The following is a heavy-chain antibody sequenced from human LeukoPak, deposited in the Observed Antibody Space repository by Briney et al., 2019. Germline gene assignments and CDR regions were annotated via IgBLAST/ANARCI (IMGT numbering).Heavy chain of an antibody. Sequence: HPGGSLRLSCAASGFTFSSYAMSWVRQAPGKGLEWVSAISGSGGSTYYADSVKGRFTISRDNSKNTLYLQMNSLRAEDTAVYYCAKGQQLSYYYYYYMDVWGKGTTVTVSS. CDR1: GFTFSSYA. CDR3: AKGQQLSYYYYYYMDV. CDR2: ISGSGGST. V-gene: IGHV3-23*01. D-gene: IGHD6-13*01. J-gene: IGHJ6*03.